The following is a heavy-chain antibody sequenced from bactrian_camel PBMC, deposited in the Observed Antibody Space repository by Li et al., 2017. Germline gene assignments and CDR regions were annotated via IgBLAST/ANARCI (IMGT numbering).Heavy chain of an antibody. D-gene: IGHD6*01. V-gene: IGHV3S53*01. CDR3: AHVPPPYCRGLIDNPWVVATAGN. CDR1: GDISGGYC. Sequence: HVQLVESGGGSVQAGGSLRLSCAASGDISGGYCMAWFREAPGKDREAVAIFDRDGTTNYADSVKGRFTISQDNAKDTIYLQMDNLKPEDSGNYVCAHVPPPYCRGLIDNPWVVATAGNRGRGTQVTVS. CDR2: FDRDGTT. J-gene: IGHJ4*01.